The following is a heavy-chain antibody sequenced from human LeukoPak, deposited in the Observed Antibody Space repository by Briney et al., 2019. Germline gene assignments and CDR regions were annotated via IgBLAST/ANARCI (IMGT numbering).Heavy chain of an antibody. J-gene: IGHJ4*02. CDR3: ARSGSGYEVGY. Sequence: SDTLSLTCAVSGYSISSSNWWGWIRQPPGKGLEWIGYIYYSGSTNYNPSLKSRVTMSVDTSKNQFSLKLSSVTALDTAVYYCARSGSGYEVGYWGQGTLVTVSS. V-gene: IGHV4-28*06. D-gene: IGHD5-12*01. CDR1: GYSISSSNW. CDR2: IYYSGST.